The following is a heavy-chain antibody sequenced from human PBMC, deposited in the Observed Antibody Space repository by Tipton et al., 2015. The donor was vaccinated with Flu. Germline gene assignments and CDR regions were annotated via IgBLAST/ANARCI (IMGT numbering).Heavy chain of an antibody. J-gene: IGHJ4*02. Sequence: LRLSCTVSGGSISSGGYYWSWIRQHPGKGLEWIGYIYYSGSTYYNPSLKSRVTISVDTSKNQFSLKLSSVTAADTAVYYCAREGPGGGCGYWGQGTLVTVSS. CDR2: IYYSGST. CDR3: AREGPGGGCGY. D-gene: IGHD6-19*01. V-gene: IGHV4-31*03. CDR1: GGSISSGGYY.